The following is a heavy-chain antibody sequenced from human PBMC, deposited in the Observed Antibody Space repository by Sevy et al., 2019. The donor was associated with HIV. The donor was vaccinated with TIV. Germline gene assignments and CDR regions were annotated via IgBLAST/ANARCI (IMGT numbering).Heavy chain of an antibody. J-gene: IGHJ5*02. CDR2: IISIFGTT. CDR3: AKTGRVGLGNWLDP. CDR1: GGTFNNYA. Sequence: ASLKVSCKASGGTFNNYAISWVRQAPGQGLEWMGGIISIFGTTNYAQKFQGRVTITADESTKTAYMELSSLRSEDTAMYYCAKTGRVGLGNWLDPWGQGTLVTVSS. D-gene: IGHD3-16*01. V-gene: IGHV1-69*13.